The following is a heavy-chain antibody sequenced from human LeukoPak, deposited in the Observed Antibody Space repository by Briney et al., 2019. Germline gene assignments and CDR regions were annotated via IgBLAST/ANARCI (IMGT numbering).Heavy chain of an antibody. D-gene: IGHD2/OR15-2a*01. Sequence: GGSLRLSCAASGFSFSTYPMHWVRRAPGKRLEWVALILYDGSNQYYGDSVKGRFTISRDNSKNTLYLQMNSLRAEDTAVYYCARSQNVPYFDYWGQGTLVTVSS. CDR3: ARSQNVPYFDY. V-gene: IGHV3-30*04. CDR2: ILYDGSNQ. CDR1: GFSFSTYP. J-gene: IGHJ4*02.